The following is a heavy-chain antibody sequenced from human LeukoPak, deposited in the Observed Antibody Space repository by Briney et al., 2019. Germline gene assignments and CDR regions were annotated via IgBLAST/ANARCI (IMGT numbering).Heavy chain of an antibody. V-gene: IGHV1-69*04. CDR3: ARGQRTTYGDYSS. Sequence: SVKVSCKASGGTFSSYAISWVRQAPGQGLEWMGRIIPILGIANYAQKFQGRVTITADKSTSTAYMELSSLRSEDTAAYYCARGQRTTYGDYSSWGQGTLVTVSS. CDR2: IIPILGIA. D-gene: IGHD4-17*01. J-gene: IGHJ5*02. CDR1: GGTFSSYA.